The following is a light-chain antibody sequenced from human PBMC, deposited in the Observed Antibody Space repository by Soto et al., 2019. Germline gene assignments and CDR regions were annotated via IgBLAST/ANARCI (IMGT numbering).Light chain of an antibody. J-gene: IGKJ4*02. CDR2: GAS. CDR1: QSVSNNY. Sequence: ESALRQSPGSLCVAPGERAALCCRASQSVSNNYLAWYQQKPGQAPRLLIYGASNRATGIPDRFSGSGSGTDFTLPIRRLEPADFAVYYCQQYGSSGTFRRGTKVDIK. V-gene: IGKV3-20*01. CDR3: QQYGSSGT.